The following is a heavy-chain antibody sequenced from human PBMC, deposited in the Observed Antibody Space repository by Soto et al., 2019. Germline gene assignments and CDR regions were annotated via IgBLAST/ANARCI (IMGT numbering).Heavy chain of an antibody. CDR1: GGSISSSSYY. Sequence: SETLSLTCTVSGGSISSSSYYWGWIRQPPGKGLEWIGSIYYSGSTYYNPSLKSRVTISVDTSKNQFSLKLSSVTAADTAVYYCAMSNYSGYDSGFFDYWGQGTLVTVSS. J-gene: IGHJ4*02. CDR3: AMSNYSGYDSGFFDY. CDR2: IYYSGST. D-gene: IGHD5-12*01. V-gene: IGHV4-39*01.